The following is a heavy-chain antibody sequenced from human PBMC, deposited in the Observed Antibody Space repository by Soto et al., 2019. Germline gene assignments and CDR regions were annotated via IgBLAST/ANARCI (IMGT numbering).Heavy chain of an antibody. CDR1: GGTISTDY. CDR2: MYYNGNI. Sequence: SESLSLTCNVSGGTISTDYWTWVRQSPEKGLEWIGYMYYNGNINYNPSLKSRVTISIDTSKDQFSLTLKSVTAADTAVYYCASGGNWFDLWGPGVLVTVSS. D-gene: IGHD3-16*01. V-gene: IGHV4-59*01. CDR3: ASGGNWFDL. J-gene: IGHJ5*02.